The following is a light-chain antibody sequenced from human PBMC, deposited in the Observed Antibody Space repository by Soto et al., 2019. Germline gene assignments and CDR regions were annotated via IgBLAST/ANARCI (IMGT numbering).Light chain of an antibody. CDR3: QQSHSIPYI. V-gene: IGKV1-39*01. CDR2: AAS. Sequence: DTQMTQSPSSLSASVGDRVTITCRASQTISTYLNWYQQKPGKAPKLLIYAASSLQSGVPSRFSGSGSGTDFTLTISSLQPEDFATYFCQQSHSIPYIFGQGTKLQLK. J-gene: IGKJ2*01. CDR1: QTISTY.